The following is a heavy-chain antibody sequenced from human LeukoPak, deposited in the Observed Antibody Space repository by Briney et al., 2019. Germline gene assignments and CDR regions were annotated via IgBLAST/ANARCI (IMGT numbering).Heavy chain of an antibody. CDR2: ISASGSNT. V-gene: IGHV3-23*01. CDR1: GFTFSNYA. Sequence: GGSLRLSCAASGFTFSNYAMTWVRQAPGRGLECVSAISASGSNTDYADSVKGRFTISRDNSKNMVFLQMKSLRAEDTAVYYCAKVVGTGTTPTDYWGQGTLVTVSS. D-gene: IGHD1-1*01. J-gene: IGHJ4*02. CDR3: AKVVGTGTTPTDY.